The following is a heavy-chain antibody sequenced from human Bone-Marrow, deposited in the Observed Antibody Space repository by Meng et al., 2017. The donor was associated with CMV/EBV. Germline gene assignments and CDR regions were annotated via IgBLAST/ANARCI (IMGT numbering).Heavy chain of an antibody. J-gene: IGHJ3*02. CDR3: AAGHAEQLAAFDI. CDR2: IIPILAIA. V-gene: IGHV1-69*02. Sequence: SVKVSCKASGGTFSSYTISLVRQAPGQGLEWMGRIIPILAIANYAQKFQGRVTITADKSTSTAYMEPSSLRSEDTAVYYCAAGHAEQLAAFDIWGQGTMVTVSS. CDR1: GGTFSSYT. D-gene: IGHD6-13*01.